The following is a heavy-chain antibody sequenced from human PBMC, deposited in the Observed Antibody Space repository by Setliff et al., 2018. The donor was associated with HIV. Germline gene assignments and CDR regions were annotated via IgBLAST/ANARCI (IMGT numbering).Heavy chain of an antibody. Sequence: GGSLRLSCAVSGFRISNYAMSWVRQAPGKGLEWVSTLYSGGGVSYYVDSVKGRFTISRDNAKTSLYLQMNSLRAEDTAVYYCARGGYSYGFWGQGTLVTVSS. D-gene: IGHD5-18*01. CDR2: LYSGGGVS. CDR1: GFRISNYA. J-gene: IGHJ4*02. V-gene: IGHV3-7*03. CDR3: ARGGYSYGF.